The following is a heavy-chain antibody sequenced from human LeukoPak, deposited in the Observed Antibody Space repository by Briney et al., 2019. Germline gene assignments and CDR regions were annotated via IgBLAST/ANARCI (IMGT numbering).Heavy chain of an antibody. D-gene: IGHD2-2*01. Sequence: ASVKVSCKASGGTFSSYAISWVRQAPGQGLEWMGWISAYNGNTNYAQKLQGRVTMTTDTSTSTAYMELRSLRSDDTAVYYCARGRNVVVPAAEGSWFDPWGQGTLVTVSS. CDR3: ARGRNVVVPAAEGSWFDP. CDR1: GGTFSSYA. V-gene: IGHV1-18*01. CDR2: ISAYNGNT. J-gene: IGHJ5*02.